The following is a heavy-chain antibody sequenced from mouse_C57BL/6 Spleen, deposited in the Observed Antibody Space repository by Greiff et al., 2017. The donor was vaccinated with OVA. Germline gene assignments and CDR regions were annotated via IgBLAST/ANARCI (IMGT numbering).Heavy chain of an antibody. V-gene: IGHV1-19*01. D-gene: IGHD1-1*01. CDR2: INPYNGGT. Sequence: VQLQQSGPVLVKPGASVKMSCKASGYTFTDYYMNWVKQSPGKSLEWIGVINPYNGGTSYTQKFTGKATLTVDKSSSTAYMELNSLTSEDSAVYYCARRYYYSSSNWYFDVWGTGTTVTVSS. J-gene: IGHJ1*03. CDR1: GYTFTDYY. CDR3: ARRYYYSSSNWYFDV.